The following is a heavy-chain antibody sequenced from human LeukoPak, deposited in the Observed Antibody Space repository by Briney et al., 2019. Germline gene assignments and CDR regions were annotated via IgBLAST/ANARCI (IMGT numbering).Heavy chain of an antibody. CDR1: RFTFSSYF. V-gene: IGHV3-21*06. CDR3: AREAAFDM. Sequence: GGSLRLSCAASRFTFSSYFMSWVRQAPGKGLEWVSSISSSSTYTFYADSVKGRFTISRDNAKNSLYLQMNSLRAEDTAVYYCAREAAFDMWGQGTMVTVSS. J-gene: IGHJ3*02. CDR2: ISSSSTYT.